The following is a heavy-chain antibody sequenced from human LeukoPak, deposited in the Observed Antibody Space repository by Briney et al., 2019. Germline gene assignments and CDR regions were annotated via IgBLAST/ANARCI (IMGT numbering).Heavy chain of an antibody. CDR1: GFTFSSYW. V-gene: IGHV3-48*04. D-gene: IGHD3-10*02. CDR2: ISSSGSTI. Sequence: AGGSLRLSCAASGFTFSSYWMSWARQAPGKGLEWVSYISSSGSTIYYADSVKGRFTISRDNAKNSLYLQMNSLRAEDTAVYYCAELGITMIGGVWGKGTTVTISS. CDR3: AELGITMIGGV. J-gene: IGHJ6*04.